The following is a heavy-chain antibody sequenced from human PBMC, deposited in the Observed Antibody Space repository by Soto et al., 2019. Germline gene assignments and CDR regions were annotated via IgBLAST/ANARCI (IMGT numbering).Heavy chain of an antibody. J-gene: IGHJ6*02. Sequence: QVQLVQSGAEVKKPGSSVKVSCKASGGTFSSYAISWVRQAPGQGLEWMGGIIPIFGTANYAQKFQGRVTITADESTSTAYMELSSLRSEDTAVYYCARSWNIVVVPATIEGGYYYGMDVWGQGTTVTVS. CDR3: ARSWNIVVVPATIEGGYYYGMDV. CDR2: IIPIFGTA. V-gene: IGHV1-69*01. CDR1: GGTFSSYA. D-gene: IGHD2-2*02.